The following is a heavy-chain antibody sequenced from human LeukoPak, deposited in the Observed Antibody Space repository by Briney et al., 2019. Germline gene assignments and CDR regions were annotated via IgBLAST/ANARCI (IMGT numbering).Heavy chain of an antibody. CDR1: GYTFTSYA. V-gene: IGHV7-4-1*02. D-gene: IGHD3-10*01. Sequence: GASVKVSCKASGYTFTSYAMNWVRQAPGQGLEWMGWINTNTGSPTYAQGLTGRFVFSLDTSVSTAYLQISSLKAEDTAVYYCARVGSRITTTRGVIPDYWGQGTLVTVSS. CDR2: INTNTGSP. CDR3: ARVGSRITTTRGVIPDY. J-gene: IGHJ4*02.